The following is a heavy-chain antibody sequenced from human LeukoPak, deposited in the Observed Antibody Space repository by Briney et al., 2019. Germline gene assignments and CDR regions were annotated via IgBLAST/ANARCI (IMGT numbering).Heavy chain of an antibody. J-gene: IGHJ4*02. Sequence: PGGSLRLSCAASGFTFSSYTMTWVRQAPGKGLEWVGRIKSETDGGTTDYAAPVKGRFTISRDDSKNMLYLQMNSLKTEDTAAYYCTTRDDWGQGTLVTVSS. CDR2: IKSETDGGTT. CDR1: GFTFSSYT. D-gene: IGHD5-24*01. V-gene: IGHV3-15*01. CDR3: TTRDD.